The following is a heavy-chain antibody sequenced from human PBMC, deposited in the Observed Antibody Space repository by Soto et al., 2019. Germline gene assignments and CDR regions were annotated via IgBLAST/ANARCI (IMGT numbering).Heavy chain of an antibody. J-gene: IGHJ2*01. CDR3: ARQRGWSYGDLSLWYFDL. CDR2: IYYSGST. CDR1: GGSISSSSYY. Sequence: PSETLSLTYTVSGGSISSSSYYWGWIRQPPGKGLEWIGSIYYSGSTYYTPSLKSRVTISVDTSKNQFSLKLSSVTAADTAVYYCARQRGWSYGDLSLWYFDLWGRGTLVTVSS. V-gene: IGHV4-39*01. D-gene: IGHD4-17*01.